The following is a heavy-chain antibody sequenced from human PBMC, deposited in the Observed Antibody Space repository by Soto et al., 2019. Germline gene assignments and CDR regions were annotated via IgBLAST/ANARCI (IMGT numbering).Heavy chain of an antibody. V-gene: IGHV3-9*01. D-gene: IGHD6-19*01. CDR3: AKDNHIAMADTAYFDS. J-gene: IGHJ4*02. CDR2: IDWDSGTT. Sequence: DVQLVESGGDLVQPGRSLRLSCVGSGFTFDDYAMHWVRQAPGKGLEWVSGIDWDSGTTAYADSVKGRFVISRDNTKNSLSLQMNGLRPEDTALYYCAKDNHIAMADTAYFDSWGQGTLVTVSS. CDR1: GFTFDDYA.